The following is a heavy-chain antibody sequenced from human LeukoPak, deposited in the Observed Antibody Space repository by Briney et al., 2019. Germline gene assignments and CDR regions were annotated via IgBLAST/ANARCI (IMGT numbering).Heavy chain of an antibody. Sequence: PGGSLRLSCAASGFTFSSYVMHWVRQAPGKGLEWVAIISYDGSNEYYADSVKGRFTISRDNAKNSLYLQMNSLRAEDTAVYYCARHYDSSGYFFPPDYWGQGTLVTVSS. CDR1: GFTFSSYV. CDR2: ISYDGSNE. D-gene: IGHD3-22*01. CDR3: ARHYDSSGYFFPPDY. V-gene: IGHV3-30*04. J-gene: IGHJ4*02.